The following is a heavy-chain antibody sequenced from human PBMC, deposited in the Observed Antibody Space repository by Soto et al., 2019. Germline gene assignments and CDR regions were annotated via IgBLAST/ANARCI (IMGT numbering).Heavy chain of an antibody. J-gene: IGHJ4*02. V-gene: IGHV3-7*01. CDR3: RWEEYDS. D-gene: IGHD1-26*01. Sequence: DSVKGRFTISRDNAKNLLYLQMNSLRAEDTAVYYCRWEEYDSWGQGTLVTVSS.